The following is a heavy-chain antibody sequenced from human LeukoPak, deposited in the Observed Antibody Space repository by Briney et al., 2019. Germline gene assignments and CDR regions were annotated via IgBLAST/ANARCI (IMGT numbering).Heavy chain of an antibody. V-gene: IGHV3-23*01. J-gene: IGHJ4*02. CDR1: GFSLSSYA. Sequence: PGGSLRLSCAASGFSLSSYAMSWVRQAPGKGLEWVSAISSTDAGTYHADSVRGRFTISRDSSKNTLYLQMNSLRAEDTAVYYCAKLLYYYDSSQPYWGQGTLVTVSS. CDR2: ISSTDAGT. CDR3: AKLLYYYDSSQPY. D-gene: IGHD3-22*01.